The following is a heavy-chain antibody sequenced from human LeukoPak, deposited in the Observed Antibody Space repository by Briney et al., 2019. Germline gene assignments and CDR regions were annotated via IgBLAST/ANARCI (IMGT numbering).Heavy chain of an antibody. Sequence: GESLKISCKGSGYSFTKYWIGWVRPMPGKGLAWRGIIYPGDSDTRYSPSFQGQVTISADKSNRPAYLQWRTLESSEPAMYYCVKQARSTEDYFHKGGEGTRVTVSS. V-gene: IGHV5-51*01. CDR2: IYPGDSDT. CDR1: GYSFTKYW. D-gene: IGHD1-26*01. CDR3: VKQARSTEDYFHK. J-gene: IGHJ4*02.